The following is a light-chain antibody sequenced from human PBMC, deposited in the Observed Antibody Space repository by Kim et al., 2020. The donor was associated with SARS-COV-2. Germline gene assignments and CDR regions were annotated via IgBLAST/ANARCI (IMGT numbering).Light chain of an antibody. Sequence: RVTISCTGSNSNIGAGYDVHWYQQVPGTAPKLLIYATNSRPSGVPDRFSGSKSGTSASLAITGIQAEDEADYYCQSYDSSLSAVLFGGGTQLTVL. V-gene: IGLV1-40*01. J-gene: IGLJ2*01. CDR1: NSNIGAGYD. CDR3: QSYDSSLSAVL. CDR2: ATN.